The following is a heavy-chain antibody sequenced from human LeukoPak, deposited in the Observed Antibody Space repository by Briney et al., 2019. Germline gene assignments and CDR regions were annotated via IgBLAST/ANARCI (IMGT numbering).Heavy chain of an antibody. D-gene: IGHD3-16*01. V-gene: IGHV4-38-2*02. J-gene: IGHJ3*02. Sequence: PSETLSLTCTVSGGSISSYYWGWIRQPPGKGLEWIGSIYHSGNTYYNPSLKSRVSISVDTSKNQFSLKLSSVTAADTAVYYCARDDFVWGTYHKRGSDAFDIWGQGTVVTVSS. CDR1: GGSISSYY. CDR3: ARDDFVWGTYHKRGSDAFDI. CDR2: IYHSGNT.